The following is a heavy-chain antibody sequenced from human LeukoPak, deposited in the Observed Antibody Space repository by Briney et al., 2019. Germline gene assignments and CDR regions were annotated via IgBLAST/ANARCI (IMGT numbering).Heavy chain of an antibody. Sequence: PSETLSLTCPVSSGSISSGVYYWSWIRQHPGKGLVWIGYIYYSGSTYYNPSLKSRVTISVDTSKNQFSLKLSSVTAADTAVYYCARGVRWLQLSYFDYWGQGTLVTVSS. CDR3: ARGVRWLQLSYFDY. V-gene: IGHV4-31*03. CDR1: SGSISSGVYY. J-gene: IGHJ4*02. CDR2: IYYSGST. D-gene: IGHD5-24*01.